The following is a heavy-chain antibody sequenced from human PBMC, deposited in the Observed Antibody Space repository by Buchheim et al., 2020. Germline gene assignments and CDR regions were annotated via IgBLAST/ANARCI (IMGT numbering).Heavy chain of an antibody. J-gene: IGHJ4*02. D-gene: IGHD3-10*01. Sequence: QVQLQESGPGLVKPSQTLSLTCTVSGDSMERGGFYWNWIRQHPGKGLEFIGYMYNSGSTYFNPSLRSRVTISADPSKNQFSLKLSSVTAADTAVYFCARGTPRYYFDFWGQGTL. CDR2: MYNSGST. CDR1: GDSMERGGFY. CDR3: ARGTPRYYFDF. V-gene: IGHV4-31*03.